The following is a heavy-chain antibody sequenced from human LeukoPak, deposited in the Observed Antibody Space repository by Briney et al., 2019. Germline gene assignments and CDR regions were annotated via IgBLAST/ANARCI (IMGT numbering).Heavy chain of an antibody. Sequence: SGGSLRLSCAASGFTFSSYAMYWVRQAPGKGLEWVAVISYDGSNKYYADSVKGRFTISRDNSKNTLYLQMNSLRAEDTAVYYCARADREDIVATIPDYWGQGTLVTVSS. V-gene: IGHV3-30*04. CDR3: ARADREDIVATIPDY. CDR2: ISYDGSNK. CDR1: GFTFSSYA. D-gene: IGHD5-12*01. J-gene: IGHJ4*02.